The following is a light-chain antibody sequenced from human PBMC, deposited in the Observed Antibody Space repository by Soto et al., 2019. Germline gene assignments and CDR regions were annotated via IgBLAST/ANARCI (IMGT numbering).Light chain of an antibody. V-gene: IGLV2-8*01. CDR2: EVT. CDR1: SSDVGGYNY. J-gene: IGLJ2*01. Sequence: QSVLTQPPSASGSPGQSVTISCTGTSSDVGGYNYVSWYQQHPGKAPKLIIYEVTKRPSGVPDRFSGSKSGNTASLTVSGLQAEDEADYYCSSHACSINLLFGGGTKLTVL. CDR3: SSHACSINLL.